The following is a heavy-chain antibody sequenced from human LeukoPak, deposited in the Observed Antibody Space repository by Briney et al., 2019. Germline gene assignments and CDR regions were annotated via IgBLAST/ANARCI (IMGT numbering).Heavy chain of an antibody. CDR1: GGSISSYY. CDR3: ARDNYYYYMDV. J-gene: IGHJ6*03. CDR2: ISHSGST. Sequence: SETLSLTCAVSGGSISSYYWSWIRQPPGKGLEWIGEISHSGSTNYNPSLKSRVTISVDTSKNQFSLKLSSVTAADTAVYYCARDNYYYYMDVWGKGTTVTISS. V-gene: IGHV4-34*01.